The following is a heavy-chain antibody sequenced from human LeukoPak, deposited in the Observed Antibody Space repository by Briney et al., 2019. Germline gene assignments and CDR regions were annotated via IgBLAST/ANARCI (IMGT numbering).Heavy chain of an antibody. Sequence: SVKVSCKASGGTFSSYAISWVRQAPGQGLEWMGGIIPIFGTANYAQKFQGRVTITADKSTSTAHMELSSLRSEDTAVYYCARMHYYDSGGSNWFDPWGQGTLVTVSS. CDR1: GGTFSSYA. V-gene: IGHV1-69*06. CDR3: ARMHYYDSGGSNWFDP. D-gene: IGHD3-10*01. CDR2: IIPIFGTA. J-gene: IGHJ5*02.